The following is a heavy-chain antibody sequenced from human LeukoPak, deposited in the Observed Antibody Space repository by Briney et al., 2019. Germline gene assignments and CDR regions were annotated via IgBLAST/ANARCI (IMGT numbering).Heavy chain of an antibody. J-gene: IGHJ6*02. Sequence: GGSLRLSCAVSGITLSNYGMSWVRQAPGKGLEWVAGISGSGGGTYYADSVKGRFTISRDNPKNTLYLQMNSLRAEDTAVYYCARASRFCSGGSCSTIYGMDVWGQGTTVTVSS. D-gene: IGHD2-15*01. CDR1: GITLSNYG. CDR3: ARASRFCSGGSCSTIYGMDV. CDR2: ISGSGGGT. V-gene: IGHV3-23*01.